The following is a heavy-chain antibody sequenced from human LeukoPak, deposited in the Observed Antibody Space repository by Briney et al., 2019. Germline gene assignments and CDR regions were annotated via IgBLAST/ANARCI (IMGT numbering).Heavy chain of an antibody. CDR3: ARGGDYDSSGYYDY. CDR1: GGFISSGSFY. D-gene: IGHD3-22*01. V-gene: IGHV4-61*02. Sequence: SQTLSLTCTVSGGFISSGSFYWSWIRQPTGKGLEWIGRIYTSGSTYYNPSLKSRVTISVDRSKNQFSLKLSSVTAADTAVYYCARGGDYDSSGYYDYWGQGTLVTVSS. J-gene: IGHJ4*02. CDR2: IYTSGST.